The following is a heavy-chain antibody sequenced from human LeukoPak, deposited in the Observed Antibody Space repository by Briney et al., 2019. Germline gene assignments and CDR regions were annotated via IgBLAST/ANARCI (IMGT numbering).Heavy chain of an antibody. Sequence: GRSLRLSCAASGFTFSNYGMHWVRQAPGKGLEWVAVISYDGSNKYYADSVKGRFTISRDNSKNTLYLQMNSLRAEDTAVYYCAKAGGGDSSGLDAFDIWGQGTMVTVSS. J-gene: IGHJ3*02. V-gene: IGHV3-30*18. CDR2: ISYDGSNK. D-gene: IGHD3-22*01. CDR1: GFTFSNYG. CDR3: AKAGGGDSSGLDAFDI.